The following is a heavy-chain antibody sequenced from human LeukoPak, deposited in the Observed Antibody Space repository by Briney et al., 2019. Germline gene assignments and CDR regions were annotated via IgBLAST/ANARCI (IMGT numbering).Heavy chain of an antibody. D-gene: IGHD6-13*01. Sequence: SETLPLTCTVSGGSISNYYWSWIRQPPGKGLEWIGYIYYSGSTNYNPSLKSRVTISVDMSKNQFSLKLSSVTAADTAVYYCARSSRGAAAGFDYWGQGTLVTVSS. V-gene: IGHV4-59*08. CDR1: GGSISNYY. CDR2: IYYSGST. CDR3: ARSSRGAAAGFDY. J-gene: IGHJ4*02.